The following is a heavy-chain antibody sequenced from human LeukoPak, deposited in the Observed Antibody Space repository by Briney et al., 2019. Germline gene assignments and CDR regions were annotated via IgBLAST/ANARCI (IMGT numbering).Heavy chain of an antibody. CDR2: MHPNSGDT. Sequence: ASVKVSCKTSGYTFTGYDINWARQAAGQGFEWMGWMHPNSGDTGYAHNLQGRITITRDSSTATVFMELSSLRSEDTAMYYCARGRLNGNVDFWGQGTLVTVSS. CDR3: ARGRLNGNVDF. D-gene: IGHD1-20*01. V-gene: IGHV1-8*01. CDR1: GYTFTGYD. J-gene: IGHJ4*02.